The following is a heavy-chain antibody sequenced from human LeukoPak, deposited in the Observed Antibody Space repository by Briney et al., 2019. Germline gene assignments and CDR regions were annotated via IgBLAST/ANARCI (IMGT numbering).Heavy chain of an antibody. D-gene: IGHD1-26*01. CDR1: GFTFNSYD. CDR3: AKDGDTVSGTYYFDMDV. V-gene: IGHV3-23*01. J-gene: IGHJ6*03. Sequence: GGSLRLSCAASGFTFNSYDMSWVRQAPGKGLEWVSGISGSGGSTYYADSVKGRFTISRDNSRNTLYLQMNSLRAEDTALYYCAKDGDTVSGTYYFDMDVWGKGTTVTISS. CDR2: ISGSGGST.